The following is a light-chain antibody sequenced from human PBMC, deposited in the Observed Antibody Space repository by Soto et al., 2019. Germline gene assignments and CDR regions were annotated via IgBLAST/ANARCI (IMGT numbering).Light chain of an antibody. CDR1: QRLLHNNGYNY. CDR3: MQALQTPLT. Sequence: DIVMTQSPLSLPVTPGEPASISCRSSQRLLHNNGYNYLDWYLQKPGQSPQLLIYLGSNRASGVPDRFSGSGSGTDFTLKISRVEAEDVGVYYCMQALQTPLTFGGGTKVDIK. J-gene: IGKJ4*01. V-gene: IGKV2-28*01. CDR2: LGS.